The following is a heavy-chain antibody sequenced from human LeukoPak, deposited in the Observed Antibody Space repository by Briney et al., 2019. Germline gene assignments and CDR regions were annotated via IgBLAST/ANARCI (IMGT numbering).Heavy chain of an antibody. CDR1: GGSFSSYY. V-gene: IGHV4-34*01. CDR3: ARGGAGVARRPRNWFDP. CDR2: INHSGST. J-gene: IGHJ5*02. D-gene: IGHD4/OR15-4a*01. Sequence: SETLSLTCAVYGGSFSSYYWSWIRQPPGKGLEWIGEINHSGSTNYNPSLKSRVTISVDTSKNQFSLKLSSVTAADTAVYYCARGGAGVARRPRNWFDPWGQGTLVTVSS.